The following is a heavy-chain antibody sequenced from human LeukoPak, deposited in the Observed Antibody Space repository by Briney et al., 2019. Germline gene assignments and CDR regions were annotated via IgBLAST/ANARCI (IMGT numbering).Heavy chain of an antibody. CDR3: ARHISIFGVVITSAAFDI. J-gene: IGHJ3*02. D-gene: IGHD3-3*01. V-gene: IGHV4-38-2*01. CDR2: IYHSGST. CDR1: GYSISSGYY. Sequence: SQTVSLTCAVSGYSISSGYYWGWIGQPPGKGLEWIGSIYHSGSTYYNPSLKSRVTISVDTSKNQSSLKLSSVTAADTPVYYCARHISIFGVVITSAAFDIWGQGTMVTVSS.